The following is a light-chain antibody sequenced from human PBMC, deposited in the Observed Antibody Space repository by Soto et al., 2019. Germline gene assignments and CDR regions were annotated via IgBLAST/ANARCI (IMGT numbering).Light chain of an antibody. CDR3: QQNYGTWT. Sequence: DIQLTQSPSFLSASVGDRVTITCRASQTIGTHLNWYQQKQGKAPKALIYAASNLHSGVPSRFSRSGSGTDFTLTINSLQPDDFAAYYCQQNYGTWTFGQGTKV. V-gene: IGKV1-39*01. J-gene: IGKJ1*01. CDR1: QTIGTH. CDR2: AAS.